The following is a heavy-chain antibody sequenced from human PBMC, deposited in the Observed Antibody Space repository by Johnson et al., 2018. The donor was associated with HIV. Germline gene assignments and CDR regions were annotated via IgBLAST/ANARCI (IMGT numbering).Heavy chain of an antibody. D-gene: IGHD6-6*01. J-gene: IGHJ3*02. CDR2: IKQDGSEK. CDR3: ASCEYSSPRGAFDI. CDR1: GFTFSSYW. V-gene: IGHV3-7*05. Sequence: EQLVESGGCLVQPGGSLRLSCAASGFTFSSYWMSWVRQAPVKGLEWVANIKQDGSEKYYVDSVKGRFTISRDNAKNSLYLQMNSLRAEDTAVYYCASCEYSSPRGAFDIWGQGTMVTVSS.